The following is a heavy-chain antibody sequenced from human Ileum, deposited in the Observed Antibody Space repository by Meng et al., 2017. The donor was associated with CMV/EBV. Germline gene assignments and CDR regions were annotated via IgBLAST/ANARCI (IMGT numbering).Heavy chain of an antibody. CDR3: ARDGNPGSVSWFDP. D-gene: IGHD2-8*02. CDR2: IFYSGTT. CDR1: GCSVSSGSYF. V-gene: IGHV4-61*01. Sequence: GCSVSSGSYFWSWIRQPPGKGLELIGYIFYSGTTNYNPSLKSRVTISIDTSKNQFSLKMRSVTAADTAVYYCARDGNPGSVSWFDPWGQGTLVTVSS. J-gene: IGHJ5*02.